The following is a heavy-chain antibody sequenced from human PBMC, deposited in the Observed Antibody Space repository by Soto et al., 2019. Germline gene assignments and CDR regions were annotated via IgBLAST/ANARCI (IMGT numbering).Heavy chain of an antibody. D-gene: IGHD2-15*01. J-gene: IGHJ4*02. Sequence: QVQLVESGGGVVQPGRSLRLSCAASDFTFSDYVMHWVRQAPGKGLEWVARISYDGNYKYYADPVKGRFTISRDTSKNTLVRQRNSLKAEDTAVYYCAKDRGRYCSGGSGLLFDDWGQGTLVTVSS. CDR1: DFTFSDYV. CDR3: AKDRGRYCSGGSGLLFDD. V-gene: IGHV3-30*18. CDR2: ISYDGNYK.